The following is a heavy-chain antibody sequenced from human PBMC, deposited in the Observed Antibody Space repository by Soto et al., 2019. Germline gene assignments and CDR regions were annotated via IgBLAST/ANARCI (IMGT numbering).Heavy chain of an antibody. CDR2: IWYDGSNK. Sequence: QVQLVESGGVVVQPGRSLRLSCAPSGFAFSSYAMHWVRQAPGKGLEWVALIWYDGSNKYYADSVKGRFTISRDNSKNTLYLQMNSLRAEDTAVYYCARDSYGMDVWGQGTTVTVSS. CDR1: GFAFSSYA. CDR3: ARDSYGMDV. V-gene: IGHV3-33*01. J-gene: IGHJ6*02.